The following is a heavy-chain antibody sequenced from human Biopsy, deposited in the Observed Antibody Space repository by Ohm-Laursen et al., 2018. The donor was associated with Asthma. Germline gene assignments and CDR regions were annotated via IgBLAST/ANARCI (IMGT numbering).Heavy chain of an antibody. CDR2: IYPSGIT. J-gene: IGHJ6*02. Sequence: PVTLSLTCAVSGDSISSTYWWSWVRQPPGKGLEWIGEIYPSGITNYNPSLKSRVTISVDKSKNQFSLRLTSVTAADTAVYYCARGNSSRLSQWELLVSGGRRAHSYYGMDVWGQGTTVTVSS. D-gene: IGHD1-26*01. CDR1: GDSISSTYW. V-gene: IGHV4-4*03. CDR3: ARGNSSRLSQWELLVSGGRRAHSYYGMDV.